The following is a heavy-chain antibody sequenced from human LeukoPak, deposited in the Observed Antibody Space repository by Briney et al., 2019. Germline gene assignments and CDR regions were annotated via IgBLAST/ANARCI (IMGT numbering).Heavy chain of an antibody. CDR3: AHSVDYYDSSGYPPPFDY. Sequence: SGPTLVKPTQTLTLTCTFSGFSLSTSGVGVGWIRQPPGKALEWLALIYWDDDMRYSPSLKSRLTITKDTSKNQVVLTMTNMDPVDTATYYCAHSVDYYDSSGYPPPFDYWGQGTLVTVSS. CDR1: GFSLSTSGVG. CDR2: IYWDDDM. J-gene: IGHJ4*02. D-gene: IGHD3-22*01. V-gene: IGHV2-5*02.